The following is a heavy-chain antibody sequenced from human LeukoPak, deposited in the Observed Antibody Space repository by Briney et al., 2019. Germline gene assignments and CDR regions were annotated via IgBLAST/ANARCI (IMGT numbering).Heavy chain of an antibody. CDR2: IGTYKGNA. J-gene: IGHJ6*02. D-gene: IGHD3-22*01. CDR1: GYTFTSDG. CDR3: ARTPGMVVVKTFYCMDV. Sequence: ASVKVSCKTSGYTFTSDGISWVRQAPGQGLEWMGWIGTYKGNANYAQMFQGRVTMTTDTSTSTAYMELKNLRSDDTTVYYCARTPGMVVVKTFYCMDVWGQGTTVTVSS. V-gene: IGHV1-18*01.